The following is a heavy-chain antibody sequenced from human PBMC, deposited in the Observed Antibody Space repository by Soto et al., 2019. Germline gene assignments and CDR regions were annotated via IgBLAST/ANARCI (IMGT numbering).Heavy chain of an antibody. V-gene: IGHV3-53*01. CDR1: GFIVSSNY. Sequence: EVQLVEAGGGLIQPGGSLRLSCAASGFIVSSNYMSWVRQAPGKGLEWVSVIYSGGSTYYADSVKGRFTISRDNSKNTLYLQMNSLRAEDTAVYYCAGPSSGWSAHMGPGYFDLWGRGTLVTVSS. CDR2: IYSGGST. D-gene: IGHD6-19*01. J-gene: IGHJ2*01. CDR3: AGPSSGWSAHMGPGYFDL.